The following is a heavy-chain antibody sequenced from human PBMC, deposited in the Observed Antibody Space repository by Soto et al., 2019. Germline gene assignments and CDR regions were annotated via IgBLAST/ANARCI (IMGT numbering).Heavy chain of an antibody. V-gene: IGHV1-18*01. J-gene: IGHJ4*02. D-gene: IGHD1-1*01. CDR2: ISAYNGNT. CDR3: ARGTYKAF. Sequence: QVQLVQSGAEVKKPGASVKVSCKASGYTFITYGINWVRQAPGQGLEWMAWISAYNGNTYYAQNFQGRVTITTDTPTSTAYMELRSLRSDDTPIYSCARGTYKAFWGQGTLVTVSS. CDR1: GYTFITYG.